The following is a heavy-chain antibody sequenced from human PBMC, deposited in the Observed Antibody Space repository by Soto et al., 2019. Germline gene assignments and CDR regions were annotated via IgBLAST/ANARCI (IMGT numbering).Heavy chain of an antibody. J-gene: IGHJ4*02. Sequence: QVQLQESGPGLVKPSGTLSLSCAVSGGSISSSNWWSWVRQVPGKGLEWIGEIYHSGSTIYNPSPXSRVTISVDKSKDQFSLRLTSVTAADTAVYYCAKDLRWGYYWGQGTLVTVSS. CDR1: GGSISSSNW. CDR2: IYHSGST. D-gene: IGHD2-21*01. CDR3: AKDLRWGYY. V-gene: IGHV4-4*02.